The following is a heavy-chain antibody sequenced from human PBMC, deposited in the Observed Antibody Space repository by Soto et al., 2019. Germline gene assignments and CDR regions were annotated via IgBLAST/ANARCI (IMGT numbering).Heavy chain of an antibody. J-gene: IGHJ6*02. D-gene: IGHD3-10*01. Sequence: QVQLVESGGGVVQPGRSLRLSCAASGFTFSSYSMHWVRQAPGKGLEWVAVISYDGSDKYYADSVKGRFTISRDKSKNTRYLQMNSLRAEDTAVDYCAREAGVYGSGPDGMDVWGQGTTVTVSS. V-gene: IGHV3-30-3*01. CDR3: AREAGVYGSGPDGMDV. CDR2: ISYDGSDK. CDR1: GFTFSSYS.